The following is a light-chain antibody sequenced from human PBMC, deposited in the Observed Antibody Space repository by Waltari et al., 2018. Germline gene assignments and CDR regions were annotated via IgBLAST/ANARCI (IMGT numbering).Light chain of an antibody. CDR3: CSYAGSNTVM. CDR2: EVT. Sequence: QSALTQPASVSGSPGQSITISCIGSSNDVGSYNLVSWYQQHPGKVPKLMIYEVTKRPSGVSNPFSVSKSGNTASLTISGLQADDEGNYYCCSYAGSNTVMFGGGTKLTVL. V-gene: IGLV2-23*02. CDR1: SNDVGSYNL. J-gene: IGLJ3*02.